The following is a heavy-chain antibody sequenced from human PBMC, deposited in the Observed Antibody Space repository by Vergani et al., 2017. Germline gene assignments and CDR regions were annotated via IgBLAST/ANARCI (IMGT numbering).Heavy chain of an antibody. CDR1: GGTFSSYA. D-gene: IGHD3-10*01. V-gene: IGHV1-69*01. J-gene: IGHJ2*01. CDR2: IIPIFGTA. CDR3: ARSPGRYYYGSRRVWYFDL. Sequence: QVQLVQSGAEVKKPGSSVKVSCKASGGTFSSYAISWVRQAPGQGLEWMGGIIPIFGTANYAQKFQGRVTITADESTSTAYMELSSLRSEDTAVYYCARSPGRYYYGSRRVWYFDLWGRGTLVTVSS.